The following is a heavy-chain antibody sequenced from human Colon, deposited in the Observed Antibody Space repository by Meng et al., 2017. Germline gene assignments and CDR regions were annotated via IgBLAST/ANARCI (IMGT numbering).Heavy chain of an antibody. CDR3: ARLYGSGSYYKGWFDP. V-gene: IGHV1-18*01. J-gene: IGHJ5*02. Sequence: VHLVQSGAEVKKPGASVKFSCKASGNNFISHDVTWVRQAPGQGLEFCTHSLQGRLTMTTDTSTSTASMELRSLRSEDTAVYYCARLYGSGSYYKGWFDPWGQGTLVTVSS. CDR1: GNNFISHD. D-gene: IGHD3-10*01.